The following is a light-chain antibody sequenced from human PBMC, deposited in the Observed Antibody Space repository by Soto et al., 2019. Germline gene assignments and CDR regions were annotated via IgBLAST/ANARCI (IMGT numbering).Light chain of an antibody. Sequence: DIHLTQSPSTLSASVGDRVTISCRASQSINKWLAWYQQKPGKAPNLLIYEVSTLHSGVPSRFSGSGSGTVFTLTISSLQPDDFATYYCQHYSSDRATFGQGTKVQI. V-gene: IGKV1-5*03. CDR3: QHYSSDRAT. CDR1: QSINKW. CDR2: EVS. J-gene: IGKJ1*01.